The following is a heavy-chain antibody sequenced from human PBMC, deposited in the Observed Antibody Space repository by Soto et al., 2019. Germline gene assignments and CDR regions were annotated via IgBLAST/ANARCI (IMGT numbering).Heavy chain of an antibody. Sequence: ELQLVASGGGLVQPGVSLRLSCAASGFTGSNNYVRWVRQAPGKGLEWVSLIFSNGDTRYADSVKGRFTSSRDSSSNTLYLQMNSLRVEDTAVYYCARDGTYNWVGGQGIHVTVSS. CDR1: GFTGSNNY. CDR2: IFSNGDT. D-gene: IGHD1-1*01. CDR3: ARDGTYNWV. V-gene: IGHV3-66*01. J-gene: IGHJ4*02.